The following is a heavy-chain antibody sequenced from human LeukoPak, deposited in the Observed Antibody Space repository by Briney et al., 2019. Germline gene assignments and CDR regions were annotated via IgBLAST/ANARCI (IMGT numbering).Heavy chain of an antibody. CDR2: ISYDGSNK. CDR1: GFTFSSYA. J-gene: IGHJ4*02. V-gene: IGHV3-30*04. CDR3: ASLAVAATAGY. D-gene: IGHD6-19*01. Sequence: GGSLRLSCAASGFTFSSYAMHWVRQAPGKGLEWVAVISYDGSNKHYADSVKGRFTISRDNSKNTLYLQMNSLRAEDTAVYYCASLAVAATAGYWGQGTLDTVSS.